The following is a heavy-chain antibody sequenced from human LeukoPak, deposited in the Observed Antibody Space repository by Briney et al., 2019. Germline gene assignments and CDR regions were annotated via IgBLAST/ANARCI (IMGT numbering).Heavy chain of an antibody. Sequence: GGSLRLSCAASGFTFSGSAMHWVRQASGEGLGWVGRIRSKANSYATAYAVSVKGRFTISRDDSKNTAYLQINSLKTEDTAVYYCTLEWLTNYYYYMDVWGKGTTVTVSS. D-gene: IGHD3-3*01. J-gene: IGHJ6*03. CDR3: TLEWLTNYYYYMDV. CDR2: IRSKANSYAT. CDR1: GFTFSGSA. V-gene: IGHV3-73*01.